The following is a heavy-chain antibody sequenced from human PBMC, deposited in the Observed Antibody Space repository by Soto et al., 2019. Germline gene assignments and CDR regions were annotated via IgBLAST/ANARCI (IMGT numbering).Heavy chain of an antibody. CDR2: INHSGST. Sequence: QVQLQQWGAGLLKPSETLSLTCAVYVGSFSGYYWSWIRQPPGKGLEWIGEINHSGSTNYNPSLKSRVTISVDTSKNQFSLKLSSVTAADTAVYYCARGVGQQLANFDYWGQGTLVTVSS. V-gene: IGHV4-34*01. J-gene: IGHJ4*02. CDR1: VGSFSGYY. CDR3: ARGVGQQLANFDY. D-gene: IGHD6-13*01.